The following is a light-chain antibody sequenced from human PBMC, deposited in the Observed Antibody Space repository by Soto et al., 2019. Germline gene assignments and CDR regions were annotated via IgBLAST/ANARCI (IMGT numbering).Light chain of an antibody. V-gene: IGKV3-20*01. J-gene: IGKJ1*01. CDR2: GAS. Sequence: EMVLTQSPGTLSLSPGDRATLSCRASQSISSNYLAWYQQKPGQAPRVLIYGASTRATGIPDRFSGSGSGTDFTLTISRLEPEDFAVYYCQHYGVSPWTFGQGTKVEIK. CDR3: QHYGVSPWT. CDR1: QSISSNY.